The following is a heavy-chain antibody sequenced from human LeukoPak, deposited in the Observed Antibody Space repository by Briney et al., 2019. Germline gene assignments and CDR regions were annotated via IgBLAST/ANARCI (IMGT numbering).Heavy chain of an antibody. CDR3: ARERWHCRVNCYSVYYYALDV. CDR2: INPGNGDT. J-gene: IGHJ6*02. D-gene: IGHD2-15*01. Sequence: ASVKVSCKGSGYTFTNYAVHWVRQAPGQRLEWLGWINPGNGDTRYSQNFQGRVTVTSDTSAATAYVELNSLTSEDTAVYYCARERWHCRVNCYSVYYYALDVWGQGTKVTV. V-gene: IGHV1-3*01. CDR1: GYTFTNYA.